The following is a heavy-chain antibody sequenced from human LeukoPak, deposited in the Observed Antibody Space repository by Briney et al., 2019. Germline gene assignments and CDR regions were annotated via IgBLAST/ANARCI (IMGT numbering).Heavy chain of an antibody. Sequence: GESLKISCKGSGYSFTSYWIGWLRQMPGKGLEWMGILYPGDSDTRYSPSFQGQVTISADKSISTAYLQWSSLKASDTAMYYCARIAYDSSGYWVTFDYWGQGTLVTVSS. CDR3: ARIAYDSSGYWVTFDY. CDR1: GYSFTSYW. J-gene: IGHJ4*02. D-gene: IGHD3-22*01. CDR2: LYPGDSDT. V-gene: IGHV5-51*01.